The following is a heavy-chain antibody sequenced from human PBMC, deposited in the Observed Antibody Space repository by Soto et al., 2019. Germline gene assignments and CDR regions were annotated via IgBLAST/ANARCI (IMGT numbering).Heavy chain of an antibody. CDR2: ISYDGSNK. D-gene: IGHD3-3*01. V-gene: IGHV3-30-3*01. Sequence: GGSLRLSCAASGFTFSSYAMHWVRQAPGKGLEWVAVISYDGSNKYYADSVKGRFTISRDNSKNTLYLQMNSLRAEDTAVYYCARDTIFGVVIPFDYWGQGTLVTVSS. CDR1: GFTFSSYA. J-gene: IGHJ4*02. CDR3: ARDTIFGVVIPFDY.